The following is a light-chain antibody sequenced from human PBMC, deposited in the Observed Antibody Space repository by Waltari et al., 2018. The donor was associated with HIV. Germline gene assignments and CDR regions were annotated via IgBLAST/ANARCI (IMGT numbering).Light chain of an antibody. CDR1: QSVSSSY. CDR3: QQYGSSPYT. Sequence: ETLLSQSPGTLSLSPGARATLSCRASQSVSSSYLAWYQQEPGQAPRLLIYAASRRATGIPDRFSGSGSGTDFTLTISGLEPEDFAVYYCQQYGSSPYTFGQGTNLEIK. J-gene: IGKJ2*01. CDR2: AAS. V-gene: IGKV3-20*01.